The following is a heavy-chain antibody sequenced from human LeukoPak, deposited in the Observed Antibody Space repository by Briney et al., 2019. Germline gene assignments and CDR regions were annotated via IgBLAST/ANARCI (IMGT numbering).Heavy chain of an antibody. CDR1: GFTFSSYA. D-gene: IGHD3-10*01. CDR3: AKSSNYYATSGRFDP. Sequence: GGSLRLSCAASGFTFSSYAVTWVRQAPGKGLEWVSAISGSGGTTSYADSVKGRFTISRDNSKRTLYLQMSSLRAEDTAVYYCAKSSNYYATSGRFDPWGQGTLVTVSS. V-gene: IGHV3-23*01. CDR2: ISGSGGTT. J-gene: IGHJ5*02.